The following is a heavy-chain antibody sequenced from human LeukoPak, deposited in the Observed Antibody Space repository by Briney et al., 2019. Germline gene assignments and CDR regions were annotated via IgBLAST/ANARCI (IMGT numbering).Heavy chain of an antibody. CDR3: ARAGYYYDSTYYFDY. D-gene: IGHD3-22*01. CDR2: IYTSGST. Sequence: RSETLSLTCTVSGGSISSYYWSWIRQPAGKGLEWIGRIYTSGSTNYNPSLKSRVTMSVDTSKNQFSLKLSSVTAADTAVYYCARAGYYYDSTYYFDYWGQGTLVTVSS. V-gene: IGHV4-4*07. J-gene: IGHJ4*02. CDR1: GGSISSYY.